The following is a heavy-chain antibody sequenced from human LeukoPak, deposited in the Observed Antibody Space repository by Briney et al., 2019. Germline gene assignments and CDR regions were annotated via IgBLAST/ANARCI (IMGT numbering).Heavy chain of an antibody. V-gene: IGHV3-23*01. D-gene: IGHD3-22*01. CDR3: ARDRDYDSSGYFGY. CDR1: GFTFSSYA. Sequence: PGGSLRLSCAASGFTFSSYAMSWVRQAPGKGLEWVSAVSGSGGSTYYADSVKGRFTISRDNSKNTLYLQMNSLRAEDTAVYYCARDRDYDSSGYFGYWGQGTLVTVSS. CDR2: VSGSGGST. J-gene: IGHJ4*02.